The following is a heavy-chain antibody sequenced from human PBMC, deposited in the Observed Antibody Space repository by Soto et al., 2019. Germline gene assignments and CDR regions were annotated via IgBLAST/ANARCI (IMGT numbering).Heavy chain of an antibody. V-gene: IGHV3-74*01. J-gene: IGHJ5*02. CDR1: GFTFSSYW. Sequence: EVQLVESGGGLVQPGGSLRLSCAASGFTFSSYWMHWVRQAPGKGLVWVSRINSDGGSGTSYAGSVKGRFTISRDNAKNTLFLQMSSLRVEDTAVYYCARVATDGTFPWLDPWGQGTLVTVSS. CDR3: ARVATDGTFPWLDP. CDR2: INSDGGSGT.